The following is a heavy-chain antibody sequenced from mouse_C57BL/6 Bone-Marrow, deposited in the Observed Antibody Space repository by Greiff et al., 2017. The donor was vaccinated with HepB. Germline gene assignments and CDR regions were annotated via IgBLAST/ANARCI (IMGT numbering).Heavy chain of an antibody. CDR3: ARLRDYAYYAMDY. V-gene: IGHV5-17*01. Sequence: EVKVVESGGGLVKPGGSLKLSCAASGFTFSDYGMHWVRQAPEKGLEWVAYISSGSSTIYYADTVKGRFTISRDNAKNTLFLQMTSLRSEDTAMYYCARLRDYAYYAMDYWGQGTSVTVSS. D-gene: IGHD2-4*01. CDR2: ISSGSSTI. CDR1: GFTFSDYG. J-gene: IGHJ4*01.